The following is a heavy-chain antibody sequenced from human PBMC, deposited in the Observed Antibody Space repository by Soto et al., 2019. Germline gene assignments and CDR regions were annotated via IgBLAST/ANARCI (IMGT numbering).Heavy chain of an antibody. CDR1: GFTFSSYG. CDR3: AKGRGYSYGSDFDY. V-gene: IGHV3-30*18. Sequence: QVQLVESGGGVVQPGRSLRLSCAASGFTFSSYGMHWVRQAPGKGLEWVAIISYDGSNKYYADSVKGRFTISRDNSKNTLYLQMNSLRAEDTAVYYCAKGRGYSYGSDFDYWGQGTLVTVSS. CDR2: ISYDGSNK. D-gene: IGHD5-18*01. J-gene: IGHJ4*02.